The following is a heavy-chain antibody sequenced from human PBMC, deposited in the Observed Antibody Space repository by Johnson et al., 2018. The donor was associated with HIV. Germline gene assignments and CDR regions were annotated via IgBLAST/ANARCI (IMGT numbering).Heavy chain of an antibody. Sequence: VQLVESGGGLVQPGGSLRVSCAASGFTFSGSAMHWVRQASGTGLEWVGRIRSKANSYATAYAASVKGRFTISRDDSKNTLYLQMNSLRVEDTAVYYCAKGFLELDDAFDIWGRGTMVTVSS. J-gene: IGHJ3*02. V-gene: IGHV3-73*01. CDR2: IRSKANSYAT. CDR3: AKGFLELDDAFDI. D-gene: IGHD1-1*01. CDR1: GFTFSGSA.